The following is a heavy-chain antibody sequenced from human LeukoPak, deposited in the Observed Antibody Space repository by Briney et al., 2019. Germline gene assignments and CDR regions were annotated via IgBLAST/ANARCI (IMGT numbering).Heavy chain of an antibody. CDR3: AKGWSKGSLDGFDI. J-gene: IGHJ3*02. CDR2: TSGSGGST. V-gene: IGHV3-23*01. Sequence: GGSLRLSCAASGFTFGTYAMSWVRQAPGKGLEWVSGTSGSGGSTYYTDSVKGRFIISRDNSRNTLYLQMHSLRAEDTAVYYCAKGWSKGSLDGFDIWGQGTMVTVSS. CDR1: GFTFGTYA.